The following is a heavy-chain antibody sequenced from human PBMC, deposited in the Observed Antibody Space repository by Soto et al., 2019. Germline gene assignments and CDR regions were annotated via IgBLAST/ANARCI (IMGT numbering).Heavy chain of an antibody. V-gene: IGHV3-53*04. CDR2: IYSGGST. CDR1: GFTVSSNY. J-gene: IGHJ6*02. D-gene: IGHD2-21*01. Sequence: EVQLVESGGGLVQPGGSLRLSCAASGFTVSSNYMSWVRQAPGKGLEWVSVIYSGGSTYYADSVKGRFTISRHNSKNTLFLKKNRRRAEDAVVYCGARDGGGGYYYGMDVWGQGTTVTVSS. CDR3: ARDGGGGYYYGMDV.